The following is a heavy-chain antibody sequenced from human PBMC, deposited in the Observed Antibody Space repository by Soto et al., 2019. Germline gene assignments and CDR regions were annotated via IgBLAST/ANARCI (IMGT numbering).Heavy chain of an antibody. V-gene: IGHV1-18*01. J-gene: IGHJ4*02. CDR2: ISAYNGNT. CDR3: ARDPGTRSDY. Sequence: ASVKVSGKASGYTFTSYGLSWLRQAPGQGLEWMGWISAYNGNTNYAQKLQGRVTMTTDTSTSTAYMEVRSLRSDDTAVYYCARDPGTRSDYWGQGTLVTVSS. CDR1: GYTFTSYG. D-gene: IGHD3-10*01.